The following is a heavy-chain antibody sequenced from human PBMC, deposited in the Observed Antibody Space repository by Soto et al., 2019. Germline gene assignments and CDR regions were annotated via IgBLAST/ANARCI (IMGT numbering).Heavy chain of an antibody. CDR1: GGSISSSDYY. CDR3: ARQAGAFGYYMDV. J-gene: IGHJ6*03. Sequence: QLQLQESGPGLVKPSETLSLTCTVSGGSISSSDYYWGWIRQPPGKGLEWIGAIYYSGTTYYSPSLQSRVTISVDTSKNQFSLQMRSVTAADTAVYFCARQAGAFGYYMDVWGKGPTVTVSS. V-gene: IGHV4-39*01. D-gene: IGHD3-3*02. CDR2: IYYSGTT.